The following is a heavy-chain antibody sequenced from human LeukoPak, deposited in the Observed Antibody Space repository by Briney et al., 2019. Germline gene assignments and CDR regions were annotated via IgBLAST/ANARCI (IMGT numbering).Heavy chain of an antibody. V-gene: IGHV1-58*02. CDR3: AAVACSGGSCPTATFDP. Sequence: SVKVSCKASGFTFTSSAMQWVRQARGQRLEWIGWIVVGSGNTNYAQKFQERVTITRDMSTSTAYMELSSLRSEDTAVYYCAAVACSGGSCPTATFDPWGQGTLVTVSS. CDR1: GFTFTSSA. J-gene: IGHJ5*02. D-gene: IGHD2-15*01. CDR2: IVVGSGNT.